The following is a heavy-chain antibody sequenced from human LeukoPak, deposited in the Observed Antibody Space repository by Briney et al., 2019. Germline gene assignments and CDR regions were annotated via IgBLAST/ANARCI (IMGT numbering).Heavy chain of an antibody. CDR1: GFTFSSYS. J-gene: IGHJ4*02. Sequence: PGGSLRLSCAASGFTFSSYSMNWVRQAPGKGLEWVSSISSSSSYIYYADSVKGRFTISRDNAKNSLYLQMNSLRAEDTAVYYCAIAYGDCTPGDYWGQGTLVTVSS. D-gene: IGHD4-17*01. V-gene: IGHV3-21*01. CDR3: AIAYGDCTPGDY. CDR2: ISSSSSYI.